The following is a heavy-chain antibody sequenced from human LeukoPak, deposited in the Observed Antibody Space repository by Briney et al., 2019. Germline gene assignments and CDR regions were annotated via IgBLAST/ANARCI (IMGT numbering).Heavy chain of an antibody. Sequence: SETLSLTCTVSGGSINSGDYYWSWIRQPPGKGLEWIGYIYYSGSTYYNPSLKSRVTISVDTSKNQFTLKLSSVTAADTAVYYCAREEMATGLDYWGQGALVTVSS. V-gene: IGHV4-30-4*01. CDR3: AREEMATGLDY. CDR2: IYYSGST. CDR1: GGSINSGDYY. D-gene: IGHD5-24*01. J-gene: IGHJ4*02.